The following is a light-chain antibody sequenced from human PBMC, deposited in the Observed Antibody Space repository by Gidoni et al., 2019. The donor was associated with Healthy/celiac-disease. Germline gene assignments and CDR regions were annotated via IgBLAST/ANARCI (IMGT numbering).Light chain of an antibody. J-gene: IGKJ5*01. CDR1: QSVSSN. V-gene: IGKV3D-15*01. CDR3: QQYNNWPPRST. CDR2: GAS. Sequence: EIVMTQSPATLSVSPGDRATLSCRASQSVSSNLAWYQQKPGQAPRLLTYGASTRATGIPARFSGSGSGTAFTLTISSLQSEDFAVYYCQQYNNWPPRSTFGQGTRLEIK.